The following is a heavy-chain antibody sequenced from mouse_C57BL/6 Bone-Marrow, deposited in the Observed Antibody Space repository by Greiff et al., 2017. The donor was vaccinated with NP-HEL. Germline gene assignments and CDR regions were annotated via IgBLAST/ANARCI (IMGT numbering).Heavy chain of an antibody. D-gene: IGHD1-1*01. Sequence: VQLQQPGAELVKPGASVKLSCKASGYTFTSYWMHWVKQRPGRGLEWIGRIDPNSGGTKYNEKFKSKATLTVDKPSSTAYMQLSSLTSADSAVYYCVRAILPITTVDWYIDVWGTGTPVTASS. CDR3: VRAILPITTVDWYIDV. CDR1: GYTFTSYW. CDR2: IDPNSGGT. J-gene: IGHJ1*03. V-gene: IGHV1-72*01.